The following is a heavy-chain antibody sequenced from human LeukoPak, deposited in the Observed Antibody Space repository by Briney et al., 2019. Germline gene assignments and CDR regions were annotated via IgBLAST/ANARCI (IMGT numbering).Heavy chain of an antibody. CDR2: IYSGGST. V-gene: IGHV3-66*01. J-gene: IGHJ4*02. CDR3: ARESDRGRYFDY. Sequence: GGSLRLSCAASGFTFSTYAMSWVRQAPGKGLGWVSVIYSGGSTYYADSVKGRFTISRDNSKNTLYLQMSSLRAEDTAVYYCARESDRGRYFDYWGQGTLVTVSS. D-gene: IGHD3-10*01. CDR1: GFTFSTYA.